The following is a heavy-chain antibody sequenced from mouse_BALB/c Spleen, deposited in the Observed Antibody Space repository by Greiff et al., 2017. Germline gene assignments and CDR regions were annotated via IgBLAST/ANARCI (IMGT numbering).Heavy chain of an antibody. V-gene: IGHV14-3*02. CDR2: IDPANGNT. CDR3: ARGGLGGGYFDV. CDR1: GFNIKDTY. Sequence: EVQLQQSGAELVKPGASVKLSCTASGFNIKDTYMHWVKQRPEQGLEWIGRIDPANGNTKYDPKFQGKATITADTSSNTAYLQLSSLTSEDTAVYYCARGGLGGGYFDVWGAGTTVTVSS. J-gene: IGHJ1*01. D-gene: IGHD3-1*01.